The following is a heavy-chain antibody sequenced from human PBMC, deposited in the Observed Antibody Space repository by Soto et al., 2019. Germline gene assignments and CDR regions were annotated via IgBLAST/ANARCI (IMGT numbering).Heavy chain of an antibody. D-gene: IGHD3-22*01. J-gene: IGHJ4*02. V-gene: IGHV4-59*12. CDR2: IHYSGST. CDR1: GGSISSCY. CDR3: ARDYYDSSGYYIDY. Sequence: SETLSLTCAVSGGSISSCYWSWFRQHPGKGLEWIAYIHYSGSTDYNPSLKSRVTITLDKSKNQFSLKLTSVTAADTAVYYCARDYYDSSGYYIDYWGQGTLVTVSS.